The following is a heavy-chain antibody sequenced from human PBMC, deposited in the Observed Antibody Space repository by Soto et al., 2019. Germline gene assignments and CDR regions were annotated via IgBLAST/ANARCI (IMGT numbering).Heavy chain of an antibody. J-gene: IGHJ6*02. CDR3: ARDRLVAATSAPPYCYYGMDV. CDR2: ISSSSRYI. D-gene: IGHD2-15*01. Sequence: GGSLRLSCATSGFTFSSYIMNWVRQAPGMGLGWVSSISSSSRYIYYADSVRGRFTISRDNAKNSLYLQINSLRAEDTAVYYCARDRLVAATSAPPYCYYGMDVWGQGTTVTVSS. V-gene: IGHV3-21*01. CDR1: GFTFSSYI.